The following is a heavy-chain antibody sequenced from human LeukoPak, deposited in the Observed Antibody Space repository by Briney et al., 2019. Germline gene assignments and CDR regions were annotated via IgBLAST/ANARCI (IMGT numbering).Heavy chain of an antibody. CDR3: ITDRASEYSGSVGY. D-gene: IGHD6-6*01. V-gene: IGHV3-15*01. CDR2: IKSKTDGGTT. Sequence: GGSLRLFCAASGFTFINAWMSWVRQAPGKGLEWVGRIKSKTDGGTTDYAAPVKGRFTISRDDSKNTLYLQMNSLKTEDTAVYYCITDRASEYSGSVGYWGQGTLVTVSS. J-gene: IGHJ4*02. CDR1: GFTFINAW.